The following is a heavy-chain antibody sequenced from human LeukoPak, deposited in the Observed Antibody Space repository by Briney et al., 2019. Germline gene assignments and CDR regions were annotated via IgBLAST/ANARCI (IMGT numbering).Heavy chain of an antibody. CDR2: ISGSGGST. J-gene: IGHJ6*02. Sequence: PGGSLRLSCAASGFTFSSYAMSWVRQAPGKGLEWVSAISGSGGSTYYADSVKGRFTISRDNSKNTLYLQMNSLRAEDTAVYYCAKMYYDILTGYYKGSGMDVWGQGTTVTVSS. CDR3: AKMYYDILTGYYKGSGMDV. CDR1: GFTFSSYA. V-gene: IGHV3-23*01. D-gene: IGHD3-9*01.